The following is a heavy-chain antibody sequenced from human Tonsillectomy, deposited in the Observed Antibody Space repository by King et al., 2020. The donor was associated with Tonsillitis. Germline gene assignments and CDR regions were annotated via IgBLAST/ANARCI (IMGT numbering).Heavy chain of an antibody. CDR3: ARLPAYYYMDV. CDR2: IYSGGST. CDR1: GFTVSSNY. Sequence: VQLVESGGGLVQPGGSLRLSCAASGFTVSSNYMSWVRQAPGKGLEWVSVIYSGGSTYYADSVKGRFTISRDNSKNTLYLQMNSLRAEDTAVYYCARLPAYYYMDVWGKGTTVTVSS. V-gene: IGHV3-66*01. D-gene: IGHD2-2*01. J-gene: IGHJ6*03.